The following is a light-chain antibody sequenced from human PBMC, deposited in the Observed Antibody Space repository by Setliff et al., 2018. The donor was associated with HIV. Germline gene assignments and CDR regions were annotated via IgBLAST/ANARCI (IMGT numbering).Light chain of an antibody. V-gene: IGLV2-11*01. CDR3: CSYAGSSTNYV. CDR2: DVN. Sequence: QSALAQPRSVSGSPGQSVTISCIGTSSDVGGYKHVSWYQQHPGKAPKLIIYDVNKRPSGVPDRFSGSMSGNTASLTISGLQADDEADYYCCSYAGSSTNYVFGTGTKVTVL. J-gene: IGLJ1*01. CDR1: SSDVGGYKH.